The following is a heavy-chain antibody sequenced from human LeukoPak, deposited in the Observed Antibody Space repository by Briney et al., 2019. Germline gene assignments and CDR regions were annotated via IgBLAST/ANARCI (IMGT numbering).Heavy chain of an antibody. CDR2: INANTGNP. Sequence: GASVKVSCKASGYTFTGYYMHWVRQVPGQGLQWMGWINANTGNPTYDQGFTGRFVFSLDTSVSTAYLQISSLEAEDTAVYYCVPSNTYYFEDWGQGTLVTVSS. CDR1: GYTFTGYY. J-gene: IGHJ4*02. CDR3: VPSNTYYFED. D-gene: IGHD3-3*02. V-gene: IGHV7-4-1*02.